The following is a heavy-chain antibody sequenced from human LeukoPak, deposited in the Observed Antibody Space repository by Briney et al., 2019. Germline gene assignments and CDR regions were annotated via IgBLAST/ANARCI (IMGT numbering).Heavy chain of an antibody. V-gene: IGHV3-23*01. Sequence: LSWGSLRLSCAASGFTFSSYAMSWVRQAPGKGLEWVSAISGSGGSTYYADSVKGRFTISRDNSKNTLYLQMNNLRAEDTAVYYCAMATWEGGLDYWGQGTLVSVSS. CDR2: ISGSGGST. CDR3: AMATWEGGLDY. CDR1: GFTFSSYA. J-gene: IGHJ4*02. D-gene: IGHD1-26*01.